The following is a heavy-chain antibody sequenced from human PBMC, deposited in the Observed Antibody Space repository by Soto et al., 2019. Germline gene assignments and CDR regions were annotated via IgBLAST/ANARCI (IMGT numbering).Heavy chain of an antibody. D-gene: IGHD1-1*01. Sequence: QVQLVQSGAEVRKPGASVKVSCEASGYTFTSYDIYWVRQASGQGLEWMGWMNPNTGNSGYAQKFQGGVTMTSDTSISTAHMELSRLRSEDTAVYYCARRAETNGWNGFGADKYYFDFWGQGTLVTVSS. CDR2: MNPNTGNS. CDR3: ARRAETNGWNGFGADKYYFDF. CDR1: GYTFTSYD. V-gene: IGHV1-8*01. J-gene: IGHJ4*02.